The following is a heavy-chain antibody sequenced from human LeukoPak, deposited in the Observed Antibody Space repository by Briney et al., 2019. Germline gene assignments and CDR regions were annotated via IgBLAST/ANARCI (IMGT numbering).Heavy chain of an antibody. CDR2: INGDGSTT. CDR1: GFTFSTYW. D-gene: IGHD3-10*01. V-gene: IGHV3-74*03. Sequence: GGSLRLSCTASGFTFSTYWINWVRQSPGKGLVWVALINGDGSTTTHADSVKGRFTISRDNAKNTAYLQMNSLRDEGTAVYYCARDYAGSPDYWGQGTLVTVSA. CDR3: ARDYAGSPDY. J-gene: IGHJ4*02.